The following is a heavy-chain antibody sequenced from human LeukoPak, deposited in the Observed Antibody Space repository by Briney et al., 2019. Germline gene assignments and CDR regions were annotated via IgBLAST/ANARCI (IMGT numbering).Heavy chain of an antibody. V-gene: IGHV1-69*04. CDR1: GGTFSSYA. CDR2: TIPILGIA. CDR3: ARDRSRELYYFDY. J-gene: IGHJ4*02. Sequence: SVKVSCKASGGTFSSYAISWVRQAPGQGLEWMGRTIPILGIANYAQKFQGRVTITADKSTSTAYMELSSLRSEDTAVYYCARDRSRELYYFDYWGQGTLVTVSS. D-gene: IGHD1-26*01.